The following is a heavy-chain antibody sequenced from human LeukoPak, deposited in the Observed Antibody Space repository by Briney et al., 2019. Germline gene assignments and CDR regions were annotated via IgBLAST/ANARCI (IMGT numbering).Heavy chain of an antibody. CDR2: INPNSGGT. CDR1: GYTFTGYY. V-gene: IGHV1-2*06. D-gene: IGHD5-18*01. CDR3: AREWDTAMAFYYYCGMDV. Sequence: ASVKVSCKASGYTFTGYYMHWVRQAPGQGLEWMGRINPNSGGTNYAQKFQGRVTMTRDTSISTAYMELSRLRSDDTAVYYCAREWDTAMAFYYYCGMDVWGQGTTVTVSS. J-gene: IGHJ6*02.